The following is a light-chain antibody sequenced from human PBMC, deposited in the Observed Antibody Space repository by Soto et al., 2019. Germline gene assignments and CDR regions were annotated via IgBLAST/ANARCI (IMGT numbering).Light chain of an antibody. CDR1: SSDVGGYNY. CDR3: NSYAVSNSFV. J-gene: IGLJ1*01. Sequence: QSALTQPPSASGSPGQSVTISCTGTSSDVGGYNYVSWYQQHPGKAPKLVIFEVNKRPSGVPDRFSGSKSGNTASLTVSGLQTEDEADYYCNSYAVSNSFVFGTGTKLPS. V-gene: IGLV2-8*01. CDR2: EVN.